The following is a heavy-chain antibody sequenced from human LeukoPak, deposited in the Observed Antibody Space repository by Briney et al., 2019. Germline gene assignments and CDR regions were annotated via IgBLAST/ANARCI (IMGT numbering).Heavy chain of an antibody. CDR2: ISGSGGST. J-gene: IGHJ4*02. D-gene: IGHD3-10*01. Sequence: GGSLRLSCAASGFTFSSYAMSWVRQAPGKGLEWVSAISGSGGSTYYADPVKGRFTISRDNSKNTLYLQMNSLRAEDTAVYYCAKKGSLWFGESGYWGQGTLVTVSS. CDR1: GFTFSSYA. CDR3: AKKGSLWFGESGY. V-gene: IGHV3-23*01.